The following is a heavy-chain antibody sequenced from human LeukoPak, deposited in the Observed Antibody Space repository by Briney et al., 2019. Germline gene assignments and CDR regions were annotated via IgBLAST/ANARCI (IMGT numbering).Heavy chain of an antibody. J-gene: IGHJ6*03. Sequence: PSETLSLTCAVYGGSFSGYYWSWIRQPPGKGLEWIWEINHSGSTNYNPSLKSRVTISVDTSKNQFSLKLSSVTAADTAVYYCARTRRGVINKRYYYYYMDVWGKGTTVTVSS. V-gene: IGHV4-34*01. CDR3: ARTRRGVINKRYYYYYMDV. CDR2: INHSGST. D-gene: IGHD3-10*01. CDR1: GGSFSGYY.